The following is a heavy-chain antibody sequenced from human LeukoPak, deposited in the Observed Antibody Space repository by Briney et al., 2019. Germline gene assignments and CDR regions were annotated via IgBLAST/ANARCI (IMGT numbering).Heavy chain of an antibody. V-gene: IGHV1-46*01. CDR1: GYTFTSYD. Sequence: ASVKVSCKASGYTFTSYDMHWVRQAPGQGLEWMGIINPSGGSTSYAQKFQGRVTMTRDTSTSTVYMELSSLRSEDTAVYYCARDARSDYYDSSGYLGEFDCSGRGTLVTVSS. CDR3: ARDARSDYYDSSGYLGEFDC. J-gene: IGHJ4*02. D-gene: IGHD3-22*01. CDR2: INPSGGST.